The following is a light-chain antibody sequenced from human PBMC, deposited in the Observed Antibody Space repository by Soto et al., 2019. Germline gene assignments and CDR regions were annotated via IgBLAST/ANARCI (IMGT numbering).Light chain of an antibody. CDR1: QSVSSY. CDR3: QQRKYWPPLS. J-gene: IGKJ4*01. V-gene: IGKV3-11*01. Sequence: ETVLTQSPATLSLSPGQRDTLSCRASQSVSSYLAWYQQKPGQAPRLLIYDASNRATGVPARFSGSGSGTDFTLTISSLEPEDFAVYYCQQRKYWPPLSFGGGTKVEIK. CDR2: DAS.